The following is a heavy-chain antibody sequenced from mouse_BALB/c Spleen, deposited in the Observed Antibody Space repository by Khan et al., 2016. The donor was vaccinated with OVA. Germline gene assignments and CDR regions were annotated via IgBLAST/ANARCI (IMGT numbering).Heavy chain of an antibody. J-gene: IGHJ4*01. CDR2: ISYSGST. V-gene: IGHV3-2*02. CDR1: SYSITSDYA. D-gene: IGHD2-3*01. Sequence: EVKLEESGPGLVKPSQSLSLTCTVTSYSITSDYAWNWIRQFPGNKLEWMGYISYSGSTNYNPALKSRISITRDTSKNQFFLQLNSVTTEDTATYYCARDGSRYNYAMDYWGQGTSVTVSS. CDR3: ARDGSRYNYAMDY.